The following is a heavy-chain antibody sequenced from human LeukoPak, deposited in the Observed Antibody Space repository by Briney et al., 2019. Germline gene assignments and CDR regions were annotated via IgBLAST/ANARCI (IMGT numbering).Heavy chain of an antibody. D-gene: IGHD6-13*01. J-gene: IGHJ5*02. CDR3: AREYRSSWYNRFDP. Sequence: SETLSLTCAVYGGSFSGYYWSWIRQPPGKGLEWIGEINHSGSTNYNPSLKSRVTISVDTSKNQFSLKLSSVTAADTAVYYCAREYRSSWYNRFDPWGQGTLVTVSS. CDR1: GGSFSGYY. V-gene: IGHV4-34*01. CDR2: INHSGST.